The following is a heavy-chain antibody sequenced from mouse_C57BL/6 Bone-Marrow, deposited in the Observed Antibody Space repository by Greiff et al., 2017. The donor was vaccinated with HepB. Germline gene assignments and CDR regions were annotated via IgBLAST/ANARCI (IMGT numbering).Heavy chain of an antibody. D-gene: IGHD1-1*01. CDR3: ASRYYYGSSAMDY. CDR1: GFSLTSYG. V-gene: IGHV2-2*01. Sequence: QVQLKESGPGLVQPSQSLSITCTVSGFSLTSYGVHWVRQSPGKGLEWLGVIWSGGSTDYNAAFISRLSISKDNSKSQVVFKMNSLQADDTAIYYCASRYYYGSSAMDYLGQGTSVTGSS. CDR2: IWSGGST. J-gene: IGHJ4*01.